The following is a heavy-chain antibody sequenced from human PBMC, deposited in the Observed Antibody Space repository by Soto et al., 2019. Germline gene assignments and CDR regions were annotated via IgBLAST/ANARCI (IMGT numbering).Heavy chain of an antibody. CDR1: GFTFKNYA. Sequence: QVQLVESGGGVVQPGRSLRLSCAASGFTFKNYAMHWVRQAPGKVLEWVAVISYDGSIEFYADSVKGRFTISRDDFKNSMFLQMGRLRVEDTAVYYCARGLRDFDLRLPFGYWGQGTLFTVSS. V-gene: IGHV3-30-3*01. J-gene: IGHJ4*02. CDR2: ISYDGSIE. CDR3: ARGLRDFDLRLPFGY. D-gene: IGHD3-9*01.